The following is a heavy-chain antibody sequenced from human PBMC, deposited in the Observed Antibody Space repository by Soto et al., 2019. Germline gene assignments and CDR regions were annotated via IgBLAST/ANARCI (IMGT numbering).Heavy chain of an antibody. Sequence: GGSLRLSCAASGFTFRSYAMTWVRQAPGKGLEWVSAMSGSGGRTYYADSVKGRFTISRDNSKNTLYLQVNSLRAEDTAVYYCAKGGTSSGWLDYYYYGIDVWGQGTTVTVSS. D-gene: IGHD6-19*01. V-gene: IGHV3-23*01. CDR1: GFTFRSYA. CDR2: MSGSGGRT. J-gene: IGHJ6*02. CDR3: AKGGTSSGWLDYYYYGIDV.